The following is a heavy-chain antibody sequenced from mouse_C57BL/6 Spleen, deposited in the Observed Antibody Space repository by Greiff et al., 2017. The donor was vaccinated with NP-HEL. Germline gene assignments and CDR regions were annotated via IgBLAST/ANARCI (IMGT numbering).Heavy chain of an antibody. CDR3: ARDMESYWYFDV. J-gene: IGHJ1*03. D-gene: IGHD1-1*02. V-gene: IGHV5-16*01. CDR1: GFTFSDYY. CDR2: INYDGSST. Sequence: EVKVVESEGGLVQPGSSMKLSCTASGFTFSDYYMAWVRQVPEKGLEWVANINYDGSSTYYLDSLKSRFIISRDNAKNILYLQMSSLKSEDTATYYCARDMESYWYFDVWGTGTTVTVSS.